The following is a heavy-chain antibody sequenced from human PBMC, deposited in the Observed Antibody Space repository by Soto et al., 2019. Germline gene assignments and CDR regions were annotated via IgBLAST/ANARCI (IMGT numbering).Heavy chain of an antibody. J-gene: IGHJ2*01. CDR1: GASISSFN. CDR3: ARDRGEYTSSWFWYFSH. V-gene: IGHV4-4*07. CDR2: LNIAGTI. Sequence: TLSLTCSVSGASISSFNWNWVRQPAGKGPEWVGRLNIAGTINYNPSLKSRITMSMDTSKNQISLHLRSVTAADTAIYYCARDRGEYTSSWFWYFSHWGHGTLVTVSS. D-gene: IGHD6-13*01.